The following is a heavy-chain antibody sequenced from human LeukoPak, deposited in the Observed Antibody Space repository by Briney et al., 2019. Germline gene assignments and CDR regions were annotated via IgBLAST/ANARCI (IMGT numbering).Heavy chain of an antibody. J-gene: IGHJ6*02. CDR1: GYTFTSYD. CDR3: ARGQVLRYFDWMSWGNYGMDV. CDR2: MNPNSGNT. Sequence: ASVKVSCKASGYTFTSYDINWVRQATGQGLEWMGWMNPNSGNTGYAQKFQGRVTMTRNTSLSTAYMELSSLRSEDTAVYYCARGQVLRYFDWMSWGNYGMDVWGQGTTVTVSS. V-gene: IGHV1-8*01. D-gene: IGHD3-9*01.